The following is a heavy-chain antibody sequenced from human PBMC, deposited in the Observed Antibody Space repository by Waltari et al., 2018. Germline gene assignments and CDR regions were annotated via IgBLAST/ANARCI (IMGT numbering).Heavy chain of an antibody. D-gene: IGHD1-20*01. CDR2: ISTSGTSI. Sequence: EVQLVQSGGGLLQPGGSVRLSCAASGFTFSNYAMNWVRQAPGKGIELISHISTSGTSIYDADSVRGRFTISRDDTKNSLYLQMNSLRAEDTAVYYCMSSLISGTTLGGQGTLVTVSS. CDR3: MSSLISGTTL. J-gene: IGHJ4*02. V-gene: IGHV3-48*03. CDR1: GFTFSNYA.